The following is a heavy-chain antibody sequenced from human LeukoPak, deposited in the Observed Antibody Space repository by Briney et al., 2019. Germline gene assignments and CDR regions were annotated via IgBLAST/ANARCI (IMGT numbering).Heavy chain of an antibody. CDR1: GYTFTGYY. CDR2: INPNSGGT. Sequence: GASVKVSCKASGYTFTGYYMHWVRQAPGQGLEWMGWINPNSGGTNYAQKFQGRVTMTRDTSISTAYMELSGLRSDDTAVYYCARHIAVAENGMDVWGQGTTVTVSS. V-gene: IGHV1-2*02. J-gene: IGHJ6*02. CDR3: ARHIAVAENGMDV. D-gene: IGHD6-19*01.